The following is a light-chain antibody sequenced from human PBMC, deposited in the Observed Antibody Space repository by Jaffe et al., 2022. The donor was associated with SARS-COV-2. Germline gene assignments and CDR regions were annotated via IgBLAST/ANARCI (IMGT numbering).Light chain of an antibody. CDR3: YSTDNSANHEAV. Sequence: SYELTQPPSVSVSPGQTARITCSGDALPQKYAYWYQQKSGQAPVLVIFEDTRRPSGIPLRFSGSSSGTLATLTISGAQVEDEADYYCYSTDNSANHEAVFGGGTKLTVL. CDR1: ALPQKY. CDR2: EDT. V-gene: IGLV3-10*01. J-gene: IGLJ2*01.